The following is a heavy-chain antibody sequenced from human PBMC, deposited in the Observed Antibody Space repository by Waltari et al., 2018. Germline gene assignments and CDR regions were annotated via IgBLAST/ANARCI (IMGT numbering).Heavy chain of an antibody. CDR1: GGSISSSY. J-gene: IGHJ5*02. V-gene: IGHV4-59*08. Sequence: QVQLQESGPGLVKPSETLSLTCTVSGGSISSSYWSRIRQSPGKGLEWSAFFFYTGSPKYNPSLESRVTISADTSKNQFSLKLSSVTAADTAVYFCARHGVYIGSSWGGDWFDPWGHGILVTVSS. D-gene: IGHD1-26*01. CDR2: FFYTGSP. CDR3: ARHGVYIGSSWGGDWFDP.